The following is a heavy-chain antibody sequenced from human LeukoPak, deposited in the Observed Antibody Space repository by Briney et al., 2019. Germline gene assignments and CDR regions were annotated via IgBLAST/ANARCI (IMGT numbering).Heavy chain of an antibody. J-gene: IGHJ4*02. CDR2: IRYDGSNK. CDR1: GFTSSSYW. Sequence: GGSLRLSCAASGFTSSSYWMSWVRQAPGKGLEWVAFIRYDGSNKYYADSVKGRFIISRDNSKNTLYLQMNSLRAEDTAVFYCAKVGPNTMVRGESPNFDYWGQGTLVTVSS. V-gene: IGHV3-30*02. D-gene: IGHD3-10*01. CDR3: AKVGPNTMVRGESPNFDY.